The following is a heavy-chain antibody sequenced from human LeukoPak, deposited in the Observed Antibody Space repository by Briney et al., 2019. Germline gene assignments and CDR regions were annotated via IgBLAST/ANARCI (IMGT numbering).Heavy chain of an antibody. D-gene: IGHD2-8*01. Sequence: GGSLRLSCAASGFTFDSHSMGWVRQAPGQGLEWVSTVSGSGDGRYYTDSVKGRFTISRDNSQNTVYLQMNTLRAEDTAVYYCAKDPVNGFNYFDFWGQGTLVTVSS. CDR1: GFTFDSHS. CDR2: VSGSGDGR. V-gene: IGHV3-23*01. J-gene: IGHJ4*02. CDR3: AKDPVNGFNYFDF.